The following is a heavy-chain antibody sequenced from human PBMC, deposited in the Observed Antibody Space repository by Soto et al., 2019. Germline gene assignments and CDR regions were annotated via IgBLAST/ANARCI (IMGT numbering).Heavy chain of an antibody. J-gene: IGHJ4*02. CDR1: GGSFSGYI. CDR3: TRGLFSGSSYSGSWYYFDS. D-gene: IGHD1-26*01. V-gene: IGHV4-34*01. Sequence: SETLSLTCAASGGSFSGYIWTWIRQNPGKGLQWIGQINHSGSSIYNPSLKNRVTISTMSNNKFSLELSSVTAADTAVYYCTRGLFSGSSYSGSWYYFDSWGQGTMVT. CDR2: INHSGSS.